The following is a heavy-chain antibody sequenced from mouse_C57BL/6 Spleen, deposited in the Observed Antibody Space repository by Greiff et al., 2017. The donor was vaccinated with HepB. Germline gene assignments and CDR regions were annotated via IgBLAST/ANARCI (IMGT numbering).Heavy chain of an antibody. J-gene: IGHJ4*01. V-gene: IGHV5-9-1*02. CDR3: TRDGYLLYAMDY. CDR2: ISSGGDYI. CDR1: GFTFSSYA. D-gene: IGHD2-3*01. Sequence: VQLKESGEGLVKPGGSLKLSCAASGFTFSSYAMSWVRQTPEKRLEWVAYISSGGDYIYYADTVKGRFTISRDNARNTLYLQMSSLKSEDTAMYYCTRDGYLLYAMDYWGQRTSVTVSS.